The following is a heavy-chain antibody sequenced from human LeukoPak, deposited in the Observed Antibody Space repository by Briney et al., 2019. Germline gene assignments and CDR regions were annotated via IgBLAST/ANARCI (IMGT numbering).Heavy chain of an antibody. J-gene: IGHJ4*02. CDR1: GYTFTGYY. V-gene: IGHV1-2*02. Sequence: ASVKVSCKASGYTFTGYYMHWVRQAPGQGLEWMGWINPNSGGTNYAQKFQGRVTMTRDTSISTAYMELSRLRSDDTAVYYCARVRYRLAETYIDYWGQGTLVTVSS. D-gene: IGHD3-16*01. CDR2: INPNSGGT. CDR3: ARVRYRLAETYIDY.